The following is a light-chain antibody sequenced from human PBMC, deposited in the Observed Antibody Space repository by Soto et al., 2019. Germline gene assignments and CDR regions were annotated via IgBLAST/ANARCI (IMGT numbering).Light chain of an antibody. Sequence: IQMTQSPSTLSASVGDRVTITCRASQSISDLLAWYQQKPGEAPKLLIYKASSLESGVPSRFSCSGSGTQFRLTTSTLQPDSFATYHYQENDSYSPFGGGTKVEIQ. CDR3: QENDSYSP. V-gene: IGKV1-5*03. J-gene: IGKJ4*02. CDR1: QSISDL. CDR2: KAS.